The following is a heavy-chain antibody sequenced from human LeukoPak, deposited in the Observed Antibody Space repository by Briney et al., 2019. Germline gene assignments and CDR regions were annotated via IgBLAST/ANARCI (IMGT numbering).Heavy chain of an antibody. V-gene: IGHV7-4-1*02. Sequence: GASVKVSCKASGYIFTSYVMHWVRQAPGQGLEWMGWINTNTGNPTYAQGFTGRFVFSLDTSVSTAYLQISSLKAEDTAVYYCARVKGYYYDSSGYSNSWTDYYFDYWGQGTLVTVSS. CDR2: INTNTGNP. CDR3: ARVKGYYYDSSGYSNSWTDYYFDY. J-gene: IGHJ4*02. D-gene: IGHD3-22*01. CDR1: GYIFTSYV.